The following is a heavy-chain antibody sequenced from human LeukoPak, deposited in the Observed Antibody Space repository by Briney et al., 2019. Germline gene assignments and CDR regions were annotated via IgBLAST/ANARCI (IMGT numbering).Heavy chain of an antibody. CDR3: ARGLYESSGHTLGL. V-gene: IGHV3-74*03. CDR2: INSDGSTT. CDR1: GFTFSSYW. D-gene: IGHD3-22*01. Sequence: GGSLRLSCAASGFTFSSYWMHWVRQAPGEALVWVSRINSDGSTTTDADCVKGRFAISRDNAKNTLYLQMDSLRAEDTAVYHCARGLYESSGHTLGLWGQGTLVTVSS. J-gene: IGHJ4*02.